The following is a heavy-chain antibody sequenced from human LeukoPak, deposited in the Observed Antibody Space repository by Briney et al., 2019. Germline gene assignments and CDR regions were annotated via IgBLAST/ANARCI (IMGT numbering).Heavy chain of an antibody. J-gene: IGHJ4*02. CDR1: GGTFSSYA. CDR3: AREGRRMGSYYYTDDY. Sequence: SVKVSCKASGGTFSSYAISWVRQAPGQGLEWMGGIIPIFGTANYAQKFQGRVTITADESTSTAYMELSSLRSEDTAVYYCAREGRRMGSYYYTDDYWGQGTLVIVSS. V-gene: IGHV1-69*13. D-gene: IGHD1-26*01. CDR2: IIPIFGTA.